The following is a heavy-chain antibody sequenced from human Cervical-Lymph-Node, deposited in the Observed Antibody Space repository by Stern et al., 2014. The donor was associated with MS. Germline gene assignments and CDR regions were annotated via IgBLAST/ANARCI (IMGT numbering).Heavy chain of an antibody. D-gene: IGHD4-11*01. CDR1: GFSFRTYG. V-gene: IGHV3-30*18. J-gene: IGHJ6*02. Sequence: VQLVESGGGVVQPGRSLRLSCAASGFSFRTYGMHWVRQAPGKGLEWVSVISYDGRKKYYADSVKGRFTISRDNSKNTLYVQMNSLRAEDTAVYYCAKDLGDYNDYVGGGGGGMDVWGQGTTVTVSS. CDR3: AKDLGDYNDYVGGGGGGMDV. CDR2: ISYDGRKK.